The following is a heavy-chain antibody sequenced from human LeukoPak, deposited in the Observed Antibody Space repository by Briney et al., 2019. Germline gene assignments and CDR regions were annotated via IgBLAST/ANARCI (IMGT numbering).Heavy chain of an antibody. D-gene: IGHD3-3*01. J-gene: IGHJ4*02. Sequence: PGGSLRLSCAASGITLSDYYMSWIRQAPGKGPEWISYISSSSASIWYADSVQGRFTVSRDNAKNSLFLQMDSLGVEDTAVYYCATSPGAYYDFWSGYYETYWGQGTLVAVSS. CDR3: ATSPGAYYDFWSGYYETY. CDR2: ISSSSASI. V-gene: IGHV3-11*04. CDR1: GITLSDYY.